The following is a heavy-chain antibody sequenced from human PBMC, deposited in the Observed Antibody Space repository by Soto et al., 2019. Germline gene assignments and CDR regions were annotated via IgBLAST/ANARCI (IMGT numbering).Heavy chain of an antibody. CDR2: ISGGGGTT. CDR1: GFTFSSHV. J-gene: IGHJ6*02. V-gene: IGHV3-23*01. CDR3: ARGPRAPPPHDYGMDV. Sequence: EVQLLESGGGLVQPGGSLRLSCAASGFTFSSHVMNWVRQAPGKGLEWVAAISGGGGTTYYGDSVEGRFTMSRDNSKNTLDLQMSSLRADDTAVYYCARGPRAPPPHDYGMDVWGQGTTVTVSS.